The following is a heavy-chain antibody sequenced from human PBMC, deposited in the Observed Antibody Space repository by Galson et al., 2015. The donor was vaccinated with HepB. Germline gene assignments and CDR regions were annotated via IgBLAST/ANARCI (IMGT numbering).Heavy chain of an antibody. D-gene: IGHD2-2*02. V-gene: IGHV3-30-3*01. Sequence: SLRLSCAASGFTFSSYAMHWVRQAPGKGLEWVAVISYDGSNKYYADSVKGRFTISRDNSKNTLYLQMNSLRAEDTAVYYCARGLGYSSSTSCYTRLLDYYYGMDVWGQGTTVTVSS. CDR3: ARGLGYSSSTSCYTRLLDYYYGMDV. CDR1: GFTFSSYA. J-gene: IGHJ6*02. CDR2: ISYDGSNK.